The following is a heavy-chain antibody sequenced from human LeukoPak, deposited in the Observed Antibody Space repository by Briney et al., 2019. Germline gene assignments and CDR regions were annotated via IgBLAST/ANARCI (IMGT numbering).Heavy chain of an antibody. CDR3: ARDVSDCSGGSCYSYFDY. V-gene: IGHV1-46*01. J-gene: IGHJ4*02. D-gene: IGHD2-15*01. CDR1: GYTFTSYY. CDR2: INPSGGNT. Sequence: ASVKVSCKASGYTFTSYYMHWVRQAPGQGLEWMGIINPSGGNTSYAQKFQGRVTMTRDTSTSTVYMEPSSLRSEDTAVYYCARDVSDCSGGSCYSYFDYWGQGTLVAVSS.